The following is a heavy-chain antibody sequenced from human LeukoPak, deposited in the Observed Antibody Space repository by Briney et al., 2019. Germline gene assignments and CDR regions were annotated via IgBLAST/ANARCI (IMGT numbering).Heavy chain of an antibody. CDR2: IYYSGST. D-gene: IGHD4/OR15-4a*01. Sequence: SETLSLSCTVSGGSISSSSYYWGWIRQPPGKGLEWIGSIYYSGSTYYNPSLKSRVTISVDTSKNQFSLKLSSVTAADTAVYYCARPGEVLGGVFDIWGQGTMVTVSS. CDR3: ARPGEVLGGVFDI. CDR1: GGSISSSSYY. J-gene: IGHJ3*02. V-gene: IGHV4-39*01.